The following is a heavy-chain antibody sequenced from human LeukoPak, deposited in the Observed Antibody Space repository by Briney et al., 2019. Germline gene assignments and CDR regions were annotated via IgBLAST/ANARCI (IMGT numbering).Heavy chain of an antibody. CDR1: GGSFSGYY. CDR2: INHSGST. V-gene: IGHV4-34*01. CDR3: ARAFYCSSTSCYTDYYYYMDV. Sequence: SETLSLTCAVYGGSFSGYYWSWIRQPPGKGLEWIGEINHSGSTNYNPSLKSRVTISVDTSKNRFSLKLSSVTAADTAVYYCARAFYCSSTSCYTDYYYYMDVWGKGTTVTVSS. D-gene: IGHD2-2*02. J-gene: IGHJ6*03.